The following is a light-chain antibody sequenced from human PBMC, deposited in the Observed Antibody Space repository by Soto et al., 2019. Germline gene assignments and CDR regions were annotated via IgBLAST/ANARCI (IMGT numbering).Light chain of an antibody. CDR2: ATD. J-gene: IGKJ1*01. CDR1: QTITNY. CDR3: QQSYNTPQT. V-gene: IGKV1-39*01. Sequence: DIQMTQNPSSLSASVGDRVTITCRASQTITNYLNWYQQQSGKAPKLLIYATDTLQSGVPSRFSGSGSGTDYTLTISSLQPEDFATYYCQQSYNTPQTFGQGTIV.